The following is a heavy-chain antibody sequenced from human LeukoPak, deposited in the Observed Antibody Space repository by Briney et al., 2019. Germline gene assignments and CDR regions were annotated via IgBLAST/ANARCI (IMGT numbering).Heavy chain of an antibody. Sequence: ASVKVSCKAPGYTFTSYGISWVRQAPGQGLEWMGWISAYNGNTNYAQKLQGRVTMTTDTSTSTAYMELRSLRSDDTAVYYCARDLDYGVVVPAAMFHWGQGTLVTVSS. J-gene: IGHJ4*02. CDR3: ARDLDYGVVVPAAMFH. CDR1: GYTFTSYG. V-gene: IGHV1-18*01. D-gene: IGHD2-2*01. CDR2: ISAYNGNT.